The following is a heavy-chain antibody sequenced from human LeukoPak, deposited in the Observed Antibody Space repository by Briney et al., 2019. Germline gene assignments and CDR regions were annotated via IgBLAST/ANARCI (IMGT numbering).Heavy chain of an antibody. J-gene: IGHJ4*02. V-gene: IGHV3-74*01. CDR3: ARGHSTGYYTDS. CDR2: TYDDGSRT. CDR1: GFTFSSHW. D-gene: IGHD6-19*01. Sequence: GGSLRLSCVASGFTFSSHWMHWVRQAPGKGLEWVSRTYDDGSRTNYADSVKGRLTISRDNAKNTLYLYLHSLRAEDTAVYYCARGHSTGYYTDSWGQGDLVTVSS.